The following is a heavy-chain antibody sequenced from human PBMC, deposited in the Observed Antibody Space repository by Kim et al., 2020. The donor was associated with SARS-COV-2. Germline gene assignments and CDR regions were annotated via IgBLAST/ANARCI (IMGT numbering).Heavy chain of an antibody. CDR1: GFTFSSYW. V-gene: IGHV3-7*03. J-gene: IGHJ3*02. CDR2: IKQDGSEK. Sequence: GGSLRLSCAASGFTFSSYWMSWVRQAPGKGLEWVANIKQDGSEKYYVDSVKGRFTISRDNAKNSLYLQMNSLRAEDTAVYYCARDYYDSSGSGNDAFDIWGQGTMVTVSS. D-gene: IGHD3-22*01. CDR3: ARDYYDSSGSGNDAFDI.